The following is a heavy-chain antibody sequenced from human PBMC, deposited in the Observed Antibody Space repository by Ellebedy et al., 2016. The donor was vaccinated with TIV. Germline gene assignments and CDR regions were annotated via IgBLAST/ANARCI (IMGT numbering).Heavy chain of an antibody. V-gene: IGHV3-23*01. J-gene: IGHJ4*02. Sequence: GESLKISXEASGFSFGGLAMHWVRQAPGKGLHWVSSISGAGDITYYAESARGRFTISRDNSKNTLYLQMNSLRAEDTAVYYCAKVCSGYNSGWCLDYWGQGTLVTVSS. CDR3: AKVCSGYNSGWCLDY. CDR1: GFSFGGLA. CDR2: ISGAGDIT. D-gene: IGHD6-19*01.